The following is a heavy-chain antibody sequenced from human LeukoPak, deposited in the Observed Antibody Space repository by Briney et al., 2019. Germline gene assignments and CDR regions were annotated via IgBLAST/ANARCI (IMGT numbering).Heavy chain of an antibody. V-gene: IGHV4-34*01. CDR3: ARGPYKSGYSYGPALRFFDY. CDR2: INHSGST. J-gene: IGHJ4*02. Sequence: PSETLSLTCAVYGGSFSGYYWSWIRQPPGKGLKWIGEINHSGSTNYNPFLKSRVTISVDTSKNQFSLKLSSVTAADTAVYYCARGPYKSGYSYGPALRFFDYWGQGTLVTVSS. CDR1: GGSFSGYY. D-gene: IGHD5-18*01.